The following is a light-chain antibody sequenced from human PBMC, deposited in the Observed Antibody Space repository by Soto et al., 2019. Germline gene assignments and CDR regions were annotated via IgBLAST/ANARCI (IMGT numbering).Light chain of an antibody. V-gene: IGLV1-44*01. J-gene: IGLJ3*02. CDR1: RSNIGNNA. CDR2: NNN. Sequence: QSVLTQPPSASGTPGQRVTISCSGSRSNIGNNAVSWYQQFPGTAPKLLIYNNNQRPSGVPDRFSGSKSGTSASLAISGLQSEDEADDYCAPWDDSRNARGVFGGGTKLTVL. CDR3: APWDDSRNARGV.